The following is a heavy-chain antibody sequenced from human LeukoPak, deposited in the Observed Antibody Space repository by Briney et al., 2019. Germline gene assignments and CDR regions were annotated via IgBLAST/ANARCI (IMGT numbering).Heavy chain of an antibody. CDR1: GFTVSSNY. V-gene: IGHV3-30*18. D-gene: IGHD5-24*01. CDR2: ISYDGKNE. J-gene: IGHJ4*02. CDR3: AKQMAVDYFDY. Sequence: SGGSLRLSCAASGFTVSSNYMSWVRQAPGKGLEWVAVISYDGKNEYYTDSVKGRFTISRDNAKNTLYLQMNSLRAEDTAVYYCAKQMAVDYFDYWGQGTLVTVSS.